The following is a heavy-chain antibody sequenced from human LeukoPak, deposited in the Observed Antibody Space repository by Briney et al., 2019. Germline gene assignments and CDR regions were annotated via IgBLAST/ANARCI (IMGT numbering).Heavy chain of an antibody. D-gene: IGHD3-3*01. CDR3: ARQERAPYYDFWSGHYYYGMDV. V-gene: IGHV5-51*01. CDR1: GYSFTSYW. J-gene: IGHJ6*02. Sequence: HGESLKISCKGSGYSFTSYWIGWVRQMPGKGLEWMGIIYPGDSDTRYSPSFQGQVTISADKSISTAYLQWSSLKASDTAMYYCARQERAPYYDFWSGHYYYGMDVWGQGTTVTVSS. CDR2: IYPGDSDT.